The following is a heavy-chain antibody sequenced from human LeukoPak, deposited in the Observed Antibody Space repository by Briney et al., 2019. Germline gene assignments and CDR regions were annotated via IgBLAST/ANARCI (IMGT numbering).Heavy chain of an antibody. CDR3: AKDTSGSFDY. Sequence: QAGGSLRLSCAASGFTFDDYAMHWVRQAPGKGLEWVSGISWNSGSIGYADSVKGRFTISRDNAKNSLYLQMNSLRAEDTALYYCAKDTSGSFDYWGQGTLVTVSS. CDR1: GFTFDDYA. V-gene: IGHV3-9*01. J-gene: IGHJ4*02. CDR2: ISWNSGSI. D-gene: IGHD1-26*01.